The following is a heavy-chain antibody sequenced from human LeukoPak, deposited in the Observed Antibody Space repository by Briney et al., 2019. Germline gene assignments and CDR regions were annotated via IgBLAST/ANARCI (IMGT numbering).Heavy chain of an antibody. V-gene: IGHV3-21*01. D-gene: IGHD4/OR15-4a*01. CDR1: GFTFSNYE. Sequence: GGSLLLSCAASGFTFSNYEMNWVRQAPGRGLEWVSSISSSGSYIYYADSVKGRFTISRDNGKNSLDLQMNSLRADDTAVYYCARDTLGEGEDANYAVYYFDYWGQGTVVTVSS. CDR2: ISSSGSYI. CDR3: ARDTLGEGEDANYAVYYFDY. J-gene: IGHJ4*02.